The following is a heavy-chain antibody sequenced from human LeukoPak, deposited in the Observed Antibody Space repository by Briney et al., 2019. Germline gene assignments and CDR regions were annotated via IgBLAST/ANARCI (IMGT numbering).Heavy chain of an antibody. CDR2: IYHSGST. V-gene: IGHV4-30-2*01. CDR3: AREDSGSYQNWFDP. D-gene: IGHD1-26*01. J-gene: IGHJ5*02. CDR1: GGSISSGGYS. Sequence: SETLSLTCAVSGGSISSGGYSWSWIRQPPGKGLEWIGYIYHSGSTYYNPSLKSRVTISVDRSKNQFSLKLSSVTAADTAVYYCAREDSGSYQNWFDPWGQGTLVTASS.